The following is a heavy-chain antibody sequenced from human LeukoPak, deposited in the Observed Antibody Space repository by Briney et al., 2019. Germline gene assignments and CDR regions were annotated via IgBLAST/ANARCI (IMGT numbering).Heavy chain of an antibody. Sequence: ASVKVSCKASGGTFSSYAISWVRQATGQGLEWMGRIIPIFGIANYAQKFQGRVTITADKSTSTAYMELSSLRSEDTAVYYCARDPHSGSYLDYWGQGTLVTVSS. CDR2: IIPIFGIA. V-gene: IGHV1-69*04. D-gene: IGHD1-26*01. CDR1: GGTFSSYA. CDR3: ARDPHSGSYLDY. J-gene: IGHJ4*02.